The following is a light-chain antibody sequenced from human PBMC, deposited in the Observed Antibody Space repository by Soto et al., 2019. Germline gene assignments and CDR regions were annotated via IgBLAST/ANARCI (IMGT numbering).Light chain of an antibody. J-gene: IGKJ4*01. CDR1: QSVNNY. CDR3: QQRGTWPWLT. CDR2: DAS. V-gene: IGKV3-11*01. Sequence: EIVLKQSPGTLSLSPGERATLSCRASQSVNNYLAWYQQKPGQAPRLLIYDASNRATGIPPRFSGSGSGTDFTLTISSLEHEDSAVYYCQQRGTWPWLTFGGGTRVEI.